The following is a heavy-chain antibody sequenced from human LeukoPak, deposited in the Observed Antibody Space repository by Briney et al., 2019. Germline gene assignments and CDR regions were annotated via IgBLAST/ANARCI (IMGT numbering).Heavy chain of an antibody. CDR3: GRSARQSQYYYDRNWPLIDY. Sequence: ASVRVSCKASGYTFTSYGISWVRQAPGQGLEWMGWISAYNGNTNYAQALQGRVTMTPDTSKSTAYMELRSLRSEDTAVYYCGRSARQSQYYYDRNWPLIDYWGQGTLVTV. CDR1: GYTFTSYG. V-gene: IGHV1-18*01. CDR2: ISAYNGNT. D-gene: IGHD3-22*01. J-gene: IGHJ4*02.